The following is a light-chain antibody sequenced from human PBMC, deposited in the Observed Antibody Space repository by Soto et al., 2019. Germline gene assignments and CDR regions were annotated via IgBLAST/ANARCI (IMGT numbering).Light chain of an antibody. V-gene: IGKV3-20*01. CDR1: QTVGRSF. CDR3: QQHDSLAPWT. J-gene: IGKJ1*01. CDR2: GTS. Sequence: EIVLTQSPGIMYLSPGERATLSCRASQTVGRSFLAWYQQKPGQSPRLLIFGTSIRATGIPDRFSGGRSGANFTLTISRLDPEDFAVYYCQQHDSLAPWTFGQGTRVEVK.